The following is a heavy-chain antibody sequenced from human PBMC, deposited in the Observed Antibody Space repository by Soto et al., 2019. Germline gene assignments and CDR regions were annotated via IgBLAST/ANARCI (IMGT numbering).Heavy chain of an antibody. CDR2: IYYSGST. D-gene: IGHD5-18*01. Sequence: QVQLQESGPGLVKPSQTLSLTCTVSGGSISSGGYYWSWIRQHPGKGLEWIGYIYYSGSTYYNPSLKSRVTTSVETSNHQFSLKLSSVTAADTAVSSCASGTAMVNLFDPWGQGTLVTVSS. CDR1: GGSISSGGYY. J-gene: IGHJ5*02. CDR3: ASGTAMVNLFDP. V-gene: IGHV4-31*03.